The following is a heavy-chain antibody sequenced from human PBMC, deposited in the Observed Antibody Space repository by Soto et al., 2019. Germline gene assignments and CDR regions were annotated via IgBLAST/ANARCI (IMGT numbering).Heavy chain of an antibody. CDR3: ARELVVVAATHYYYYGMDV. CDR1: GGTFSSYA. J-gene: IGHJ6*02. V-gene: IGHV1-69*13. Sequence: SVKVSCKASGGTFSSYAISWVRQAPGQGLEWMGGIIPIFGTANYAQKFRGRVTITADESTSTAYMELSSLRSEDTAVYYCARELVVVAATHYYYYGMDVWGQGTTVTVSS. D-gene: IGHD2-15*01. CDR2: IIPIFGTA.